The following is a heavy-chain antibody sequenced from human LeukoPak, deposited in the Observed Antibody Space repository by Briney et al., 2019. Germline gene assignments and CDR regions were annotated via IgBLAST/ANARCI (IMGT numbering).Heavy chain of an antibody. CDR2: IYYTGTT. J-gene: IGHJ6*02. CDR1: GGSISSYY. V-gene: IGHV4-59*01. CDR3: ARGYDIDV. Sequence: SETLSLTCTVSGGSISSYYWSWIRQPPGKALQWIGYIYYTGTTKYNPSLKSRATISLDTSKNQFSLKLTSVTAADTALFFCARGYDIDVWGQGTTVTVSS.